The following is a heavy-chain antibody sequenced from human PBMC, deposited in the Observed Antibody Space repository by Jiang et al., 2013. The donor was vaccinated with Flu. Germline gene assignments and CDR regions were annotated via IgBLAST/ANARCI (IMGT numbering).Heavy chain of an antibody. CDR2: INEDGSQK. J-gene: IGHJ4*02. D-gene: IGHD2-2*02. CDR3: ARGQHTSHY. V-gene: IGHV3-7*03. CDR1: GFTFTNYW. Sequence: SGGGLVQPGGSLRLSCAASGFTFTNYWMSWVRQAPGKGLEWVANINEDGSQKYYVDSLKGRFTISRDNAKNSVFLQMNSLRAEDTALYYCARGQHTSHYWGQGTLVTVSS.